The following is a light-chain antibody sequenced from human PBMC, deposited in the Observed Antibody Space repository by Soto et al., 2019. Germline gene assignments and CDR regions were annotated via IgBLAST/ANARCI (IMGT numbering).Light chain of an antibody. V-gene: IGKV1-33*01. CDR2: DAS. CDR3: QQYDNLPIT. J-gene: IGKJ5*01. CDR1: QDISNY. Sequence: QMTQSPSSLSASVGDRVTITCRASQDISNYLNWYQQKPGKAPKLLIYDASNLETGVPSRFSGSGSGTDFTFTISSLQPEDIATYYCQQYDNLPITFGQGTRLEI.